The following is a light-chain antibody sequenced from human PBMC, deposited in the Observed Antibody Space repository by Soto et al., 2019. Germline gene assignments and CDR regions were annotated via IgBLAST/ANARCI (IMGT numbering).Light chain of an antibody. V-gene: IGKV1-5*03. CDR1: QTISSW. CDR3: QQSSSTPQT. Sequence: DIQMTQSPSTLSGSVGDRVTITCRASQTISSWLAWYQQKPGKAPKLLIYKASTLKSGVPSRFSGSGSGTEFTLTISSLQPEDFATYYCQQSSSTPQTFGGGTKVDIK. CDR2: KAS. J-gene: IGKJ4*01.